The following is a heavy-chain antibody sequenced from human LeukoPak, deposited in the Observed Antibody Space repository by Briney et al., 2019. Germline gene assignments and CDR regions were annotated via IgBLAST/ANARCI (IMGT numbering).Heavy chain of an antibody. CDR2: ISSSSSYI. CDR3: ARVSVPAALHDAFDI. CDR1: GFTFSSYS. D-gene: IGHD2-2*01. V-gene: IGHV3-21*01. Sequence: GGSLRLSCAAYGFTFSSYSMNWVRQAPGKGLEWVSSISSSSSYIYYADSVKGRFTISRDNAKNSLYLQMNSLRAEDTAVYYCARVSVPAALHDAFDIWGQGTMVTVSS. J-gene: IGHJ3*02.